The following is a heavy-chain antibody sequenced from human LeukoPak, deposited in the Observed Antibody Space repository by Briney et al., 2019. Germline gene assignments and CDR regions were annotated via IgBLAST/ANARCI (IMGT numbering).Heavy chain of an antibody. J-gene: IGHJ3*02. CDR3: ARGLLQLWSYDAFDI. Sequence: SETLSLTCTVSGGSISSGGYYWSWIRQHPGKGLEWIGYIYYSGSTYYNPSLKSRVTISVDTSKNQFSLKLSSVTAADTAVYYCARGLLQLWSYDAFDIWGQGTMVTVPS. D-gene: IGHD5-18*01. CDR1: GGSISSGGYY. V-gene: IGHV4-31*03. CDR2: IYYSGST.